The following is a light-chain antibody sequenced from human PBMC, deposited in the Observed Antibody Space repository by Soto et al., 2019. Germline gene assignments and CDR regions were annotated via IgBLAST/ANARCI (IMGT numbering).Light chain of an antibody. Sequence: EIVMTQSPDTRSVPPGERATLSCRATQNVGRNVAWYQQRPGQAPRLLIHGTSTRAADIPARFSGSVSGTEFRQPIDNLQPEDFVIYYCQQYNNWPPMSTCSQGNKLEMK. CDR2: GTS. V-gene: IGKV3-15*01. CDR1: QNVGRN. CDR3: QQYNNWPPMST. J-gene: IGKJ2*01.